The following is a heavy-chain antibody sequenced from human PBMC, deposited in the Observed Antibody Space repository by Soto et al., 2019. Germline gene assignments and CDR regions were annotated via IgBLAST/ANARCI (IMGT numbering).Heavy chain of an antibody. V-gene: IGHV3-23*01. CDR1: CFSLRNYA. CDR3: ANGRATYGLLTHDY. J-gene: IGHJ4*02. Sequence: SLRLSCSASCFSLRNYAMSGVRQAPGKGLEWISTLTGSSSNIYYADSVKGRFAISRDNSRNTLYLQVNSLTAEDTAVYYCANGRATYGLLTHDYWGQGTLVTVSS. CDR2: LTGSSSNI. D-gene: IGHD3-10*01.